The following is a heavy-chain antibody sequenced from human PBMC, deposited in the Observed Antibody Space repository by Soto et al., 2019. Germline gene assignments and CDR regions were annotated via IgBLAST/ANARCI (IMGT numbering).Heavy chain of an antibody. V-gene: IGHV1-18*01. CDR2: ISPHNGDT. CDR3: ARESLIFGVIINSDAAMDV. Sequence: QVQLTQSGTEVQKPGASVKVSCRASGYTFADYGVTWVRQAPGQGLEWIGWISPHNGDTHYAQKFQGRVSMTIDKGTTIAFLEVRSLRSDDTAGFYCARESLIFGVIINSDAAMDVWGQGTTVSVSS. J-gene: IGHJ6*02. D-gene: IGHD3-3*01. CDR1: GYTFADYG.